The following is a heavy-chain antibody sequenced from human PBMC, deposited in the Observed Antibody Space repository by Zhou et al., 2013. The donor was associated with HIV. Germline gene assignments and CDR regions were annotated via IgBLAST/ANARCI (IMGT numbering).Heavy chain of an antibody. CDR1: GDTFSSDG. D-gene: IGHD2-15*01. J-gene: IGHJ3*02. CDR2: IIPIFAAP. CDR3: TRGIVVVVAYDAFDI. Sequence: QVQLVQSGAEVKKPGSSVKVSCKASGDTFSSDGISWVRQARGQGLEWMGGIIPIFAAPNYAQNFQGRVTISADESTSTAYMELSSLRSEDTAVYYCTRGIVVVVAYDAFDIWGQGTMVTVSS. V-gene: IGHV1-69*12.